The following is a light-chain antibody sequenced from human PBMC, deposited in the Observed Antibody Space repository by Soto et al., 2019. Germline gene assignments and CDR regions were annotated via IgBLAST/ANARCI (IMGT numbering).Light chain of an antibody. J-gene: IGKJ5*01. CDR2: DAS. CDR3: QQRSNWPPAIT. CDR1: QSVSSY. V-gene: IGKV3-11*01. Sequence: ELVMTQSPATLSVSPGERATLSCRASQSVSSYLAWYQQKPGQAPRLLIYDASNRATGIPARFSGSGSGTDFTLTISSLEPEDFAVYYCQQRSNWPPAITFGQGTRLEIK.